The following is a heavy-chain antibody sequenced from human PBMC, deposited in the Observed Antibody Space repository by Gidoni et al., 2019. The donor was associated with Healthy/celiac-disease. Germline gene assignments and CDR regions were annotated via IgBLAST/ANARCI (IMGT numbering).Heavy chain of an antibody. CDR2: ISGDGGST. J-gene: IGHJ4*02. Sequence: EVQLVESGGVVVQPVGSLRLSCAASGFTFDDYAMHWVRQAPGKGLEWVSLISGDGGSTYYADSVKGRFTISRDNSKNSLYLQMNSLRTEDTALYYCAKDMASGYERTLVDYWGQGTLVTVSS. CDR3: AKDMASGYERTLVDY. D-gene: IGHD5-12*01. CDR1: GFTFDDYA. V-gene: IGHV3-43*02.